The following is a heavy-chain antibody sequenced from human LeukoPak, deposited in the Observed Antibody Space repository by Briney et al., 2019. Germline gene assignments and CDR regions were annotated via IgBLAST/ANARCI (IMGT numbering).Heavy chain of an antibody. CDR2: IKSKTDGGTT. CDR1: GFTFSNAW. J-gene: IGHJ4*02. Sequence: GGSLRLSCAASGFTFSNAWMSWVRQAPGKGLEWVGRIKSKTDGGTTDYAAPVKGRFTISRDDSKNTLYLQMNSLKTEDTAVYYCTTGDTMIGGFDYWGQGTLVTVSS. D-gene: IGHD3-22*01. V-gene: IGHV3-15*01. CDR3: TTGDTMIGGFDY.